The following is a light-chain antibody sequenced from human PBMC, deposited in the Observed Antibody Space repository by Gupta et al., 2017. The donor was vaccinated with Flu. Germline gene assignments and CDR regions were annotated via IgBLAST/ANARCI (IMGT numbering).Light chain of an antibody. Sequence: TFTLSCRASQSLPSTYVAWYQQKPGQTPKLLIFGASSRATGTPDRFSGGGSGTDFTLTISRLEPEDFAVYYCQQYALSPKTFGQGTKVEV. CDR3: QQYALSPKT. V-gene: IGKV3-20*01. CDR2: GAS. CDR1: QSLPSTY. J-gene: IGKJ1*01.